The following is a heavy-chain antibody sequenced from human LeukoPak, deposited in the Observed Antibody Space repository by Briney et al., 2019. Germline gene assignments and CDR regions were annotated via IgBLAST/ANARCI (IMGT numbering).Heavy chain of an antibody. J-gene: IGHJ6*03. CDR2: IYTSGST. D-gene: IGHD6-13*01. Sequence: SETLSLTCTVSGGSISSGSYYWSWVRQPAGNGLEWIGRIYTSGSTNYNPSLKSRVTISVDTSKNQFSLKLSSVTAADTAVYYCARDWQQLDYYYMDVWGKGTTVTISS. V-gene: IGHV4-61*02. CDR1: GGSISSGSYY. CDR3: ARDWQQLDYYYMDV.